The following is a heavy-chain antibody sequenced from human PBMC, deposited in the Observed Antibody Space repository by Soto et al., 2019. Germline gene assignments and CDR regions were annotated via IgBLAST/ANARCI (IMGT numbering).Heavy chain of an antibody. D-gene: IGHD5-18*01. CDR3: ARYSGYSYGLDY. CDR1: GGSISSYY. V-gene: IGHV4-59*12. CDR2: IYYSGST. Sequence: PSETLSLTCTVSGGSISSYYWSWIRQPPGKGLERIGYIYYSGSTNYNPSLKSRVTISVDTSKNQFSLKLSSVTAADTAVYYCARYSGYSYGLDYWGQGTLVTVSS. J-gene: IGHJ4*02.